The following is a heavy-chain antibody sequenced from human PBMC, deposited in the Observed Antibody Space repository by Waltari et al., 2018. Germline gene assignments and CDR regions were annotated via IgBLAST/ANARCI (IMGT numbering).Heavy chain of an antibody. D-gene: IGHD1-26*01. CDR3: AKSLVGPSRAAGAFDI. V-gene: IGHV3-23*01. CDR1: GFTFSSYA. Sequence: EVQLLESGGGLVQPGGSLRLSCAASGFTFSSYAMSWVRQAPGKGLEWVSAISGRGGSTYYADSVKGRFTISRDNSKNTLYLQMNSLRAEDTAVYYCAKSLVGPSRAAGAFDIWGQGTMVTVSS. CDR2: ISGRGGST. J-gene: IGHJ3*02.